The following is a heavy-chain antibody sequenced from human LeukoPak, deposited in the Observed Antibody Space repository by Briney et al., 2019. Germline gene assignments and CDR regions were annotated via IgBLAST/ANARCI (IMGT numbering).Heavy chain of an antibody. J-gene: IGHJ3*01. V-gene: IGHV1-24*01. CDR3: ATNLGIAVAGGAFDL. Sequence: GASVKVSCKVSSYSLTELSMHWVRQAPGKGLEWMGGFDPEDGKTIYAQRLQGRVTMTEDTSTDTAYMQLRSLISEDSAGYYCATNLGIAVAGGAFDLWGQGTVVTVSS. D-gene: IGHD6-19*01. CDR1: SYSLTELS. CDR2: FDPEDGKT.